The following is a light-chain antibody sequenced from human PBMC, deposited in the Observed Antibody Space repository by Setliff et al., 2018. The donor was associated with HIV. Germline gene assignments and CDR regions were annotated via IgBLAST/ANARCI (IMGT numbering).Light chain of an antibody. CDR2: EVT. J-gene: IGLJ1*01. V-gene: IGLV2-8*01. CDR1: SSDIGDYNY. Sequence: QSVLAQPTSASGSPGQSVTISCTGTSSDIGDYNYVSWFQHRLGNAPKLIIYEVTKRPSGVPNRFSGSKSGNTASLTVSWLQTEDEADYYCSSYAGNNLYVFGTGTKVTVL. CDR3: SSYAGNNLYV.